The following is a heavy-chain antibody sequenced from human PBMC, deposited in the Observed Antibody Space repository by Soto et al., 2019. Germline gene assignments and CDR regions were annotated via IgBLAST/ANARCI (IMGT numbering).Heavy chain of an antibody. CDR2: ISSSRSTI. CDR3: ARDIVATIGYFDY. V-gene: IGHV3-48*01. Sequence: PGGSLRLSCAASGFSFSDYSMNRVRQAPGKGLEWVSYISSSRSTIYYADSVKGRFTISRDNAKNSLYLQMNSLRAEDTAVYYCARDIVATIGYFDYWGQGALVTVSS. J-gene: IGHJ4*02. D-gene: IGHD5-12*01. CDR1: GFSFSDYS.